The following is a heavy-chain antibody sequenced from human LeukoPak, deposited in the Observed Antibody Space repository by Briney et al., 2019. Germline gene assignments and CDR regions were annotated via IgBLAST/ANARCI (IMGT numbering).Heavy chain of an antibody. CDR2: IYNSGST. J-gene: IGHJ4*02. CDR1: GGSISSYY. Sequence: SETLSLTCTVSGGSISSYYWSWIRQPPGKGLEWIGYIYNSGSTNYNPSLKGRVTISVDTSKNQFSLKLSSVAAADTAVYYCAREYDYWGQGTLVTVSS. V-gene: IGHV4-59*01. CDR3: AREYDY.